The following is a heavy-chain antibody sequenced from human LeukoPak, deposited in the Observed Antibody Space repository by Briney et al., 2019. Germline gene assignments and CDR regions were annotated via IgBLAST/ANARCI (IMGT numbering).Heavy chain of an antibody. V-gene: IGHV5-51*01. CDR1: GYSFTSYW. J-gene: IGHJ4*02. CDR3: ARSVSWADYGFDY. D-gene: IGHD4-17*01. Sequence: GESLKISCKGSGYSFTSYWIGWVRQMPRKGLEWMGIIYPGDSDTRYSPSFQGQVTISADKSISTAYLQWSSLKASDTAMYYCARSVSWADYGFDYWGQGTLVTVSS. CDR2: IYPGDSDT.